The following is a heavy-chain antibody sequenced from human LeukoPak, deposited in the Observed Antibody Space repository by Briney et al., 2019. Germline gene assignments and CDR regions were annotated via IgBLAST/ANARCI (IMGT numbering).Heavy chain of an antibody. Sequence: SETLSLTCTVSGGSISSYYWSWIRQPPGKGLEWIGHIYYSGSTNYNPSLKSRVTIAVDTSKNQFSLKLSSVTAADTAVYYCARVLTMVRGVIINQFDPWGQGTLVTVSS. CDR3: ARVLTMVRGVIINQFDP. V-gene: IGHV4-59*12. CDR1: GGSISSYY. D-gene: IGHD3-10*01. J-gene: IGHJ5*02. CDR2: IYYSGST.